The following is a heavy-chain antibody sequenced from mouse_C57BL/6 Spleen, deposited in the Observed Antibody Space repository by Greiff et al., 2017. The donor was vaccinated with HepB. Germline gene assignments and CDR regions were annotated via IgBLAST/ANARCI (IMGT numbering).Heavy chain of an antibody. J-gene: IGHJ2*01. Sequence: VQLQQPGAELVKPGASVKMSCKASGYTFTSYWITWVKQRPGQGLEWIGDIYPGSGSTNYNEKFKSKATLTVDTSSSTAYMQLSSLTSEDSAVYYCARHYGSRVGFDYWGQGTTLTVSS. D-gene: IGHD1-1*01. V-gene: IGHV1-55*01. CDR2: IYPGSGST. CDR3: ARHYGSRVGFDY. CDR1: GYTFTSYW.